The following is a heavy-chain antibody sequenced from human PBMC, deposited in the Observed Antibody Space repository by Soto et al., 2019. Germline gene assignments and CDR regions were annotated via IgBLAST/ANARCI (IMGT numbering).Heavy chain of an antibody. J-gene: IGHJ4*02. CDR1: GDSISSYY. Sequence: SETLSLTCTVSGDSISSYYWSWIRQPPGKGLEWIGYIYYSGSTNYTPSLKSRVTISVDTSKNQFSLKLSSVTAADTAVYYCARGDNPWYFDYWGQGTLVTVSS. CDR2: IYYSGST. CDR3: ARGDNPWYFDY. D-gene: IGHD1-1*01. V-gene: IGHV4-59*01.